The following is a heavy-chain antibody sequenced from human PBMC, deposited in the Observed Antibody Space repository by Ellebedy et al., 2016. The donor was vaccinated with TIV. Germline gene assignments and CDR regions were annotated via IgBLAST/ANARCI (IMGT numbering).Heavy chain of an antibody. V-gene: IGHV3-53*01. CDR3: ARDGSLVGANYFDS. CDR1: GFTVSSTY. Sequence: GGSLRLSCAASGFTVSSTYMSWVRQAPGKGLEWVSVIYSGGSTYYADSVKGRFTISRDNSKNTLYLLMNSLRAKDTAVYYCARDGSLVGANYFDSWGQGTLVTVSS. J-gene: IGHJ4*02. CDR2: IYSGGST. D-gene: IGHD1-26*01.